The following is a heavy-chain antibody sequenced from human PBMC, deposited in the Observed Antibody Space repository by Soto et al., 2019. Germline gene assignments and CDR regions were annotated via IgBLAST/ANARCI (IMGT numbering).Heavy chain of an antibody. CDR3: TKSRGWYTFDY. J-gene: IGHJ4*02. Sequence: GGSLRLSCAASGFTITSYAMGWVRQAPGKGLEWVSAISGSGDSTYYADSVKGRFTISRDNSKSTLYLQMNSLRAEDTAVYYCTKSRGWYTFDYWGQGTLVTVSS. CDR1: GFTITSYA. CDR2: ISGSGDST. V-gene: IGHV3-23*01. D-gene: IGHD6-19*01.